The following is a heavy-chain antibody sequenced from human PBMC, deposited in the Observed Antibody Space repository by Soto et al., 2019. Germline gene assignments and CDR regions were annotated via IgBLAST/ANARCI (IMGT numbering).Heavy chain of an antibody. J-gene: IGHJ6*02. CDR2: IYYSGST. CDR3: ARDKSARYYYYGMDV. CDR1: GGSISSGGYY. D-gene: IGHD6-6*01. V-gene: IGHV4-31*03. Sequence: SGTLSLTCTVSGGSISSGGYYWSWIRQHPGKGLEWIGYIYYSGSTYYNPSLKSRVTISVDTSKNQFSLKLSSVTAADTAVYYCARDKSARYYYYGMDVWGQGTTVTVSS.